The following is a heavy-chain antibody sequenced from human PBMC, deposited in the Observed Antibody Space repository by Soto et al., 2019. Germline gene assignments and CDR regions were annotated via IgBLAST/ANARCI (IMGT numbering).Heavy chain of an antibody. CDR3: AKIDYSGYFDY. CDR2: IKQDGSEK. D-gene: IGHD4-4*01. J-gene: IGHJ4*01. Sequence: GGSLRLSCAASGFTFSSYWMSWVRQAPGKGLEWVANIKQDGSEKYYVDSVKGRFTISRDNAKNSLYLQMNSLRAEDTAVYYCAKIDYSGYFDYWGHGTLVTVSS. CDR1: GFTFSSYW. V-gene: IGHV3-7*01.